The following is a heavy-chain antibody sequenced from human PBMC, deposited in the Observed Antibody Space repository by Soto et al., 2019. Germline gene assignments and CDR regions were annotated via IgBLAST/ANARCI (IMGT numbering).Heavy chain of an antibody. Sequence: SETLSLTCTVSGGSISSYYWSWIRQPPGKGLEWIGYIYYSGSTNYNPSLKSRVTISVDTSKNQFSLKLSSVTAADTAVYYWARRSGSYSATLFDYWGQGTLVTVSS. CDR3: ARRSGSYSATLFDY. CDR1: GGSISSYY. CDR2: IYYSGST. J-gene: IGHJ4*02. D-gene: IGHD1-26*01. V-gene: IGHV4-59*08.